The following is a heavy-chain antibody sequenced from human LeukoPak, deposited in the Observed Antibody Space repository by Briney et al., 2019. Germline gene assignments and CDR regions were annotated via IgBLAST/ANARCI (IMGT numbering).Heavy chain of an antibody. J-gene: IGHJ3*02. CDR3: ATDLADGYKHYDAFDI. CDR1: GFDLSTYE. V-gene: IGHV3-48*03. Sequence: GGSLRLSGAASGFDLSTYEMNWVRQAPRKGLEGIADITISGHTKNYADSVKGRFSISRDNARTSLYLQMHSLRVEDTGVYYCATDLADGYKHYDAFDIWGQGTMVTVSS. CDR2: ITISGHTK. D-gene: IGHD5-24*01.